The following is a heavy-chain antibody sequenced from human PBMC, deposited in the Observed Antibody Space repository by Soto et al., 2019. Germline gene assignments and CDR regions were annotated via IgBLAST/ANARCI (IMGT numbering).Heavy chain of an antibody. D-gene: IGHD5-18*01. Sequence: GESLKISCKGSGYSFTSYWIGWVRQMPGKGLEWMGIIYPGDSDTRYSPSFQGQVTISADKSISTAYLQWSSLKASDTAMYYCASIIQYSYALDAFDIWGQGTMVTVSS. J-gene: IGHJ3*02. CDR2: IYPGDSDT. CDR1: GYSFTSYW. CDR3: ASIIQYSYALDAFDI. V-gene: IGHV5-51*01.